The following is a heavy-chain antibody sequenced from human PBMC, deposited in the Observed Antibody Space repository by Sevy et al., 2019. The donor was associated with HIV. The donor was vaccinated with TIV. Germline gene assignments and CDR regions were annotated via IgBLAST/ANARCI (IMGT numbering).Heavy chain of an antibody. CDR1: GFTFSSYA. J-gene: IGHJ4*02. D-gene: IGHD6-13*01. CDR3: AKDRRRAAAGTYDY. Sequence: GGSLRLSCAASGFTFSSYAMSWVRQAPGKGLEWVSAISGSGGSTYYADSVKGRFTISRDNSKNTLYLQINSLRAEDTAVYYCAKDRRRAAAGTYDYWGQGTLVTVSS. CDR2: ISGSGGST. V-gene: IGHV3-23*01.